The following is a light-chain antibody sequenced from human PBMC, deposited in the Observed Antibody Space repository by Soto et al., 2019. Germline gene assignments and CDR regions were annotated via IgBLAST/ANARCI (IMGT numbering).Light chain of an antibody. CDR3: QQRSKWPPEVT. Sequence: ETVLTQSPGTLSLSPGERASLSCRASSTVDSIYLAWYQQKPGQAPRLLIYGASNRATGIPDRFSGSGSGTDFTLTISSLEPEDFAVYYCQQRSKWPPEVTFGQGTRLEIK. V-gene: IGKV3-11*01. J-gene: IGKJ5*01. CDR2: GAS. CDR1: STVDSIY.